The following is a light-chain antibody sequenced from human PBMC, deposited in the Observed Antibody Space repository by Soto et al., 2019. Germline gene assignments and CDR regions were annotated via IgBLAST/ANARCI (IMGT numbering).Light chain of an antibody. CDR1: QSVNSN. V-gene: IGKV3-15*01. CDR3: QQRSNWPIT. J-gene: IGKJ5*01. CDR2: GAS. Sequence: ETVMTQSPATLSVSPGERATVSCRASQSVNSNLAWYQQKLGQAPRVLIYGASTRATGIPDRFSGSGSGTDFTLTISRLEPEDFAVYYCQQRSNWPITFGQGTRLEIK.